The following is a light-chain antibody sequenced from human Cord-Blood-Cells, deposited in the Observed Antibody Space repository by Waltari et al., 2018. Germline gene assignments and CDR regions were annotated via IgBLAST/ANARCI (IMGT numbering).Light chain of an antibody. CDR1: QSVSSY. CDR3: QQRSNWPPGLT. J-gene: IGKJ5*01. CDR2: DAS. V-gene: IGKV3-11*01. Sequence: EIVLTQSPATLSLSPGERATLSCRASQSVSSYLAWNQQKPGQAPRPLIYDASNRATGIPARFRGSGSGTDFNLTISSLEPEDFAVYYCQQRSNWPPGLTFGQGTRLEIK.